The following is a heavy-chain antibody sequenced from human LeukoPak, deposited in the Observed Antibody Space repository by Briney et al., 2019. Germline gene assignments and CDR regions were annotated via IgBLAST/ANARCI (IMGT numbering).Heavy chain of an antibody. Sequence: GGSLRLSCSASGFTFSTLPMHWVRQAPGKGLEYVSGSSSNGGSTYYADSAKGRFIISRDNSKNTLYLQMSSLSPEDTAVYYCVNQISGWVYWGQGTLVTVSS. CDR1: GFTFSTLP. J-gene: IGHJ4*02. D-gene: IGHD6-19*01. CDR3: VNQISGWVY. CDR2: SSSNGGST. V-gene: IGHV3-64D*06.